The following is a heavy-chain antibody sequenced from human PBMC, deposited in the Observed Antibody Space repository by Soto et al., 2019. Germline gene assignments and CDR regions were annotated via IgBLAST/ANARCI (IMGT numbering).Heavy chain of an antibody. V-gene: IGHV3-30-3*01. D-gene: IGHD4-17*01. CDR3: ARENGDYDPFYGMDV. Sequence: QVQLVESGGGVVQPGRSLRLSCAASGFTFSSYAMHWVRQAPGKGLEWVAVISYDGSNKYYADSVKGRFTISRDNSKNTLYLQMNSLRAEDTAVYYSARENGDYDPFYGMDVWGQGTTVTVSS. CDR2: ISYDGSNK. CDR1: GFTFSSYA. J-gene: IGHJ6*02.